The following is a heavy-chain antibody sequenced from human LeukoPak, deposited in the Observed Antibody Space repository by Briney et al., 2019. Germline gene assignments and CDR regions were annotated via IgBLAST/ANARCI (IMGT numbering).Heavy chain of an antibody. V-gene: IGHV3-30*02. J-gene: IGHJ4*02. CDR2: IRYDGSNK. CDR1: GFSFSSYG. D-gene: IGHD3-22*01. CDR3: AKFVPIVVAPGDYYFDY. Sequence: GGSLRLSCAASGFSFSSYGMHWVRQAPGKGLEWVAFIRYDGSNKYYADSVKGRFTISRDNSKNTLYLQMNSLRAEDTAVYYCAKFVPIVVAPGDYYFDYWGQGTLVTVSS.